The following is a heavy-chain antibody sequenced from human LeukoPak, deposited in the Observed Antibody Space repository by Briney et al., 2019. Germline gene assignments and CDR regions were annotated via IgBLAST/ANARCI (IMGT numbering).Heavy chain of an antibody. D-gene: IGHD3-22*01. Sequence: PGGSLRLSCAASGFIFTSYGISWVRQAPGQGLEWMGWISAYNGNTNYAQKLQGRVTMTTDTSTSTAYMELRSLRSDDTAVYYCARDYYDSSGYYYWGQGTLVTVSS. V-gene: IGHV1-18*01. CDR1: GFIFTSYG. J-gene: IGHJ4*02. CDR2: ISAYNGNT. CDR3: ARDYYDSSGYYY.